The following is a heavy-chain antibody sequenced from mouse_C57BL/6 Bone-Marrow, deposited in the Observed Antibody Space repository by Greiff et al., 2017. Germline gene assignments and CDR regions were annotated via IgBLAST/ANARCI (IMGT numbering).Heavy chain of an antibody. Sequence: QVQLQQSGAELVRPGTSVKMSCKASGYTFTNYWIGWAKQRPGHGLEWIGDIYPGGGYTNYNEKFKGKATLTADKSSSTAYMQFSSLTSEDSAIYYCARCYGNPYYYAMDYWGQGTSVTVSS. J-gene: IGHJ4*01. D-gene: IGHD2-1*01. V-gene: IGHV1-63*01. CDR2: IYPGGGYT. CDR1: GYTFTNYW. CDR3: ARCYGNPYYYAMDY.